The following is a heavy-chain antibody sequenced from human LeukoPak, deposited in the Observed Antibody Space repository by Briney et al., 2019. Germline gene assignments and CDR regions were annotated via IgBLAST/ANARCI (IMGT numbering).Heavy chain of an antibody. V-gene: IGHV3-23*01. CDR2: ISGSGGST. Sequence: GGSLRLSCAASGFTFSSYAMSWVRQAPGKGLEWVSAISGSGGSTYYADSMKGRFTISRDNSKNTLYLQMNSLRAEDTAVYYCAKAPDIVVVVAAWFDYWGQGTLVTVSS. D-gene: IGHD2-15*01. CDR3: AKAPDIVVVVAAWFDY. CDR1: GFTFSSYA. J-gene: IGHJ4*02.